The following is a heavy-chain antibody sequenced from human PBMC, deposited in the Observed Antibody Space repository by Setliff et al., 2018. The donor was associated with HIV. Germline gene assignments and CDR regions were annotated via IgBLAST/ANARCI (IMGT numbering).Heavy chain of an antibody. CDR3: ARGLGNFVPDLIGYFDY. CDR1: GGTFSSYA. D-gene: IGHD3-3*02. J-gene: IGHJ4*02. CDR2: IIPILGPA. V-gene: IGHV1-69*13. Sequence: SVKVSCKASGGTFSSYAISWVRQAPGQGLEWMGGIIPILGPANYAQKFQGRVTITAGEYTTTSNMELRNLRSEDTAIYYCARGLGNFVPDLIGYFDYWGQGTLVTVSS.